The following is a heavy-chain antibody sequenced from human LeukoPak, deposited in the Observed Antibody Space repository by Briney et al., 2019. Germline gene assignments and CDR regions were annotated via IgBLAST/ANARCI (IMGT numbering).Heavy chain of an antibody. D-gene: IGHD1-7*01. J-gene: IGHJ5*02. V-gene: IGHV4-59*08. CDR3: ARRLPEELSGDWIDP. Sequence: PSETLSLTCSVSGGTISSYYWSWIRQPPGKGLEWIGYIYYTGSTNYNPSLKSRVTISVDTSKNQFSLKLTSVTAADTAVYYCARRLPEELSGDWIDPWGQGTLVTVSS. CDR2: IYYTGST. CDR1: GGTISSYY.